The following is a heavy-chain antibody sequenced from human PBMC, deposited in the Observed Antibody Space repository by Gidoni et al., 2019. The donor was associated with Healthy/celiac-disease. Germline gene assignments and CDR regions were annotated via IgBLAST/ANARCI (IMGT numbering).Heavy chain of an antibody. CDR2: ISGSGGST. Sequence: EVQLLESGGGLVQPGGSLRLSCAASGFTFSRYAMSCVRPAPGKGLEWFSAISGSGGSTYYADSVKGRFTISRDNSKNTLYLQMNSLRAEDTAVYYCAKDLEIVVVPAAIRGHYYYGMDVWGQGTTVTVSS. CDR3: AKDLEIVVVPAAIRGHYYYGMDV. CDR1: GFTFSRYA. V-gene: IGHV3-23*01. J-gene: IGHJ6*02. D-gene: IGHD2-2*02.